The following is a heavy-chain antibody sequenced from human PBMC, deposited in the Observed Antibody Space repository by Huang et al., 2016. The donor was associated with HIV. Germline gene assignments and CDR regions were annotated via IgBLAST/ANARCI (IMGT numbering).Heavy chain of an antibody. Sequence: QITLRESGPALVKPTQTLTLTCTFSGFSLTTTGVGVGWIRQPPGQALEWLAFIYSYGVGRCSSSLSSRLTITKDTTKKQVVLTRNNMDPVDTATYYCAHSTDASAATIYLDFWGQGTLVAVSS. J-gene: IGHJ4*02. V-gene: IGHV2-5*01. D-gene: IGHD1-26*01. CDR2: IYSYGVG. CDR1: GFSLTTTGVG. CDR3: AHSTDASAATIYLDF.